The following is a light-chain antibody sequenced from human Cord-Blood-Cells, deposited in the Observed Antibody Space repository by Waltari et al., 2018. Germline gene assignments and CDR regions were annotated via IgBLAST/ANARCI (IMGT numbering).Light chain of an antibody. CDR2: STN. J-gene: IGLJ3*02. CDR3: VLYMGSGIWV. CDR1: SGSVATSYY. V-gene: IGLV8-61*01. Sequence: QTVVTQEPSFSVSPGGTVTLTCGLSSGSVATSYYPTWYQPTPGQAPRTLIYSTNTRSSGDPDRFSGSSLGNKAALTITGAQADDESDYYCVLYMGSGIWVFGGGTKLTVL.